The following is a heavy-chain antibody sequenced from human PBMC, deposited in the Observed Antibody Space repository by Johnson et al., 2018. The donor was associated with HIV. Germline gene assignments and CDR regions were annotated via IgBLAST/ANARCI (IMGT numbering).Heavy chain of an antibody. CDR3: AKDGVLSGTNPDAFDI. Sequence: QVQLVESGGGVVQPGGSLRLSCAASGFPFSTYGMHWVRQAPGKGLEWVAFIRFDASDSYYSASVEGRFTISRDNSKNTMYLQMSSLRAEDTALYYCAKDGVLSGTNPDAFDIWGQGTTVTVSS. D-gene: IGHD1-26*01. J-gene: IGHJ3*02. CDR1: GFPFSTYG. V-gene: IGHV3-30*02. CDR2: IRFDASDS.